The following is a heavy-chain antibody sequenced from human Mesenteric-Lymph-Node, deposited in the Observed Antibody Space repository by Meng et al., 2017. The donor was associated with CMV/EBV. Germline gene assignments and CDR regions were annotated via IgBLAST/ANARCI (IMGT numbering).Heavy chain of an antibody. V-gene: IGHV3-21*01. D-gene: IGHD2-2*01. CDR2: ISSSSSYI. Sequence: GASLMISCAASGFTFSSYSMNWVRQAPGKGMEWVSSISSSSSYIYYADSVKGRFTISRDNAKNSLYLQMNSLRAEDTAVYYCARVPSFVVVVPAAVDYWGQGTLVTVSS. J-gene: IGHJ4*02. CDR3: ARVPSFVVVVPAAVDY. CDR1: GFTFSSYS.